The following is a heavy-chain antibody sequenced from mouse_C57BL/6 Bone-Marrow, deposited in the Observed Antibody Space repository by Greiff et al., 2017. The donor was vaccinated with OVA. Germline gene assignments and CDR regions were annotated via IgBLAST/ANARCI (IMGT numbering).Heavy chain of an antibody. Sequence: DVQLQESGAELVRPGASVKLSCTASGFNIKDDYMHWVKQRPEQGLEWIGWIDPENGDTEYASKFQGKATITADTSSNTAYLQLSSLTSEDTAVYYCTTWTTVPNYYAMDYWGQGTSVTVSS. CDR2: IDPENGDT. D-gene: IGHD1-1*01. V-gene: IGHV14-4*01. J-gene: IGHJ4*01. CDR1: GFNIKDDY. CDR3: TTWTTVPNYYAMDY.